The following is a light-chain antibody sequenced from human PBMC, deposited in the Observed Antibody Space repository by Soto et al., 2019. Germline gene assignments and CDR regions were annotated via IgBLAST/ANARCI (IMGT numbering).Light chain of an antibody. J-gene: IGKJ1*01. V-gene: IGKV1-5*01. CDR1: QSLNSL. CDR2: DAS. CDR3: QQYNSYSSWT. Sequence: IQMTLSPSSLSASVGDRVTITCRASQSLNSLLAWYQQKPVRAPKLLIYDASTLESGVPSRFSGSGSGTEFTLTISIRQTDDFATYYCQQYNSYSSWTFGQGGKVDI.